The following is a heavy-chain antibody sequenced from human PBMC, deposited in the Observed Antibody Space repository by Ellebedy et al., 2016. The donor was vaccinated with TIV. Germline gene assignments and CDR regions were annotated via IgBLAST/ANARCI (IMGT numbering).Heavy chain of an antibody. J-gene: IGHJ4*02. V-gene: IGHV4-61*01. CDR1: GASIGSNSFSY. CDR3: ARGPTVKTFHFDS. D-gene: IGHD3-16*01. Sequence: MPSETLSLTCTVSGASIGSNSFSYWSWIRQPPGKGMEWIGFIYHTGSTNYNPSLRSRASMSMDTSKNQFSLRLTSVTPADSAGYFCARGPTVKTFHFDSWGQGILVPVSS. CDR2: IYHTGST.